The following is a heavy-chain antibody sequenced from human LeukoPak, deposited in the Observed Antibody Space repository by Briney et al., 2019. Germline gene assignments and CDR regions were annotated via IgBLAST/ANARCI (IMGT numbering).Heavy chain of an antibody. J-gene: IGHJ6*02. CDR1: GGSFSGYY. Sequence: SETLSLTCAVYGGSFSGYYWSWIRQPPGKGLEWIGEINHSGSTNYNPSLKSRVTISVDTSKNQFSLKLSSATAADTAVYYCARPNQSPYYYGMDVWGQGTTVTVSS. V-gene: IGHV4-34*01. CDR3: ARPNQSPYYYGMDV. CDR2: INHSGST.